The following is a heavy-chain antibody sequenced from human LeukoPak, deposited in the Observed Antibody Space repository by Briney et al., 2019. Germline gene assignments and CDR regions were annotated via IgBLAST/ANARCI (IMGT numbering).Heavy chain of an antibody. CDR1: GDSFSGYY. D-gene: IGHD4-17*01. V-gene: IGHV4-34*01. Sequence: SETLSLTCAVYGDSFSGYYWSWIRQPPGKGLEWIGEINHSGSTNYSPSLKSRVTISVDTSKNQFSLRLNSVTAADTAVYYCARRRGAYGDYVYWGQGTLVTVSS. CDR3: ARRRGAYGDYVY. CDR2: INHSGST. J-gene: IGHJ4*02.